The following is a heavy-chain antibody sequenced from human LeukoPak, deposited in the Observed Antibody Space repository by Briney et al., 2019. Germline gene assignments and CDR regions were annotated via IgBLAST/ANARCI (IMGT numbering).Heavy chain of an antibody. J-gene: IGHJ4*02. CDR2: ISSSSYI. CDR3: AKDLRRIAAYYFDY. D-gene: IGHD6-25*01. V-gene: IGHV3-69-1*01. Sequence: GGSLRLSCAASGFTVSNNDMSWVRQAAGKGLEWVSSISSSSYIYSADSVKGRFTTSRDNSKNTLFLQTNSLRPEDTAVYYCAKDLRRIAAYYFDYWGQGTLVTVSS. CDR1: GFTVSNND.